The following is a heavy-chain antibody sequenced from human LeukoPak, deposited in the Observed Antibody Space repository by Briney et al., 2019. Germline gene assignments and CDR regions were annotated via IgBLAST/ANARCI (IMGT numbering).Heavy chain of an antibody. CDR3: ARVASGDYFDY. Sequence: GGSLRLSCAASGFTFSDYYMSWIRQAPGKGLEWVSYISSSSSYTNYADSVKGRFTISRDNAKNSLYLQMNSLRAEDTAVYHCARVASGDYFDYWGQGTLVTVSS. V-gene: IGHV3-11*03. CDR1: GFTFSDYY. J-gene: IGHJ4*02. CDR2: ISSSSSYT.